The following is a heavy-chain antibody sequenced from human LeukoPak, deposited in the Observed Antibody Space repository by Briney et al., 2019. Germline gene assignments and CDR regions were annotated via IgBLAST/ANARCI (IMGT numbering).Heavy chain of an antibody. V-gene: IGHV2-70*11. CDR1: GFSLSIDGMS. CDR2: IDWDDGK. D-gene: IGHD3-10*01. J-gene: IGHJ6*03. Sequence: SGPTLVKPTQTLTLTCTFSGFSLSIDGMSVSWIRQPPGKALEWLARIDWDDGKYYSTSLKTRLTISKDTSKNHVVLTMTDVDPVDTGTYYCARVQMIRGSIGDYSYYMDVWGKGTTVTVSS. CDR3: ARVQMIRGSIGDYSYYMDV.